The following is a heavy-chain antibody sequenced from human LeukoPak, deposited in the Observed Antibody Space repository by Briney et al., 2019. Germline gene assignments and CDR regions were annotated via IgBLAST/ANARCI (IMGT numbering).Heavy chain of an antibody. J-gene: IGHJ3*02. CDR2: ISYDGSNK. V-gene: IGHV3-30-3*01. D-gene: IGHD5-12*01. CDR3: ARDKRLRYLAFDI. CDR1: GFTFSSYA. Sequence: GGSLRLSCAASGFTFSSYAMHWVRQAPGKGLEWVAVISYDGSNKYYADSVKGRFTISRDNAKNSLYLQMNSLRAEDTAVYYCARDKRLRYLAFDIWGQGTMVTVSS.